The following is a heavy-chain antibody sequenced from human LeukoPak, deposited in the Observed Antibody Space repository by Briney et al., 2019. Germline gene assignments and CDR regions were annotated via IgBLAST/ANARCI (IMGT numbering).Heavy chain of an antibody. CDR3: AKGDHYYDSSGYYRDY. D-gene: IGHD3-22*01. Sequence: GGSLRLSCTASGFTFNSFAMSWVRQAPGKGLGWVSVISGSGGSTYYADSVKGRFTISRDNSKNTLFLQMSSLRTEDTAVFYCAKGDHYYDSSGYYRDYWGQGALVTVSS. V-gene: IGHV3-23*01. CDR1: GFTFNSFA. J-gene: IGHJ4*02. CDR2: ISGSGGST.